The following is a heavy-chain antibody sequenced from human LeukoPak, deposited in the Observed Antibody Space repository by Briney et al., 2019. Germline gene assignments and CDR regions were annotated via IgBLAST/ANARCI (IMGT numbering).Heavy chain of an antibody. CDR1: GGSISSGDYY. CDR2: IYYSGSP. Sequence: SQTLSLNCTVSGGSISSGDYYWSWIRQPPGKGLERIGYIYYSGSPYYNPSLKSRVTISVDTSKNQLSLKLSSVTAADTAVYYCARVVEVPAASPGYFQHWGQGTLVTVSS. V-gene: IGHV4-30-4*08. CDR3: ARVVEVPAASPGYFQH. J-gene: IGHJ1*01. D-gene: IGHD2-2*01.